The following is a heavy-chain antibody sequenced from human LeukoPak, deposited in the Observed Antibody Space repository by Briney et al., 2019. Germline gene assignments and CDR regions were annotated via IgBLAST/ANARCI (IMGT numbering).Heavy chain of an antibody. Sequence: GGSLRLSCAASGFTFSSYWMHWVRKAPGKGLVWVARIKSDGTSANYADSVRGRFTISRDDAKNTLYLLMNSLGDEDTAVYYCGILPPGYWGQGTQVTVS. V-gene: IGHV3-74*01. CDR1: GFTFSSYW. D-gene: IGHD2-8*02. CDR2: IKSDGTSA. J-gene: IGHJ4*02. CDR3: GILPPGY.